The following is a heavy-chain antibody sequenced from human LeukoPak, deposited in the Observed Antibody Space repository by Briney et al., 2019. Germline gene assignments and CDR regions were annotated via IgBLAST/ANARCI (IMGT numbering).Heavy chain of an antibody. V-gene: IGHV3-23*01. CDR1: GFTFSSYA. J-gene: IGHJ4*02. CDR2: ISGGGGST. CDR3: ARGDIVVVPAATDY. Sequence: GGSLRLSCAASGFTFSSYAMSWVRQAPGKGLKWVSTISGGGGSTYYADSVKGRFTISRDNAKNSLYLQMNSLRAEDTAVYYCARGDIVVVPAATDYWGQGTLVTVSS. D-gene: IGHD2-2*01.